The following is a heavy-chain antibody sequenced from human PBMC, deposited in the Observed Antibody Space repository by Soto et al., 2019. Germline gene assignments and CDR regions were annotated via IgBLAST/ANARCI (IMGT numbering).Heavy chain of an antibody. V-gene: IGHV3-64D*08. CDR1: GFTFSSHA. CDR2: ISDNGTST. J-gene: IGHJ3*02. D-gene: IGHD6-19*01. CDR3: VKIGYSSAWGDPFEI. Sequence: GGSLRLSCSASGFTFSSHAMHWVRQAPGKGLEYVSSISDNGTSTYYGASVKGRFTISRDNSKNTLYLQMSSLRTEDTAMYLCVKIGYSSAWGDPFEIWGQGTMVTVSS.